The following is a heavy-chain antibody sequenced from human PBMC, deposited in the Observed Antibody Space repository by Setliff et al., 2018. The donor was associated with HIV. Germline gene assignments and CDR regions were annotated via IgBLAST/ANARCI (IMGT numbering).Heavy chain of an antibody. J-gene: IGHJ4*02. D-gene: IGHD3-9*01. V-gene: IGHV1-8*02. CDR3: TRTKILTGYYFSPTYCFDS. CDR1: GYTFTSYD. CDR2: MNPNSGNT. Sequence: GASVKVSCKASGYTFTSYDINWVRQATGQGLEWMGWMNPNSGNTGYAQKFQGRVTMTRDTSISSVYMELSRLTSDDTALYYCTRTKILTGYYFSPTYCFDSWGQGTLVTVSS.